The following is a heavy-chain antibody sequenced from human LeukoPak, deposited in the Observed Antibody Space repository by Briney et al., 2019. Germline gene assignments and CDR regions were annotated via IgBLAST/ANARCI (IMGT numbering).Heavy chain of an antibody. V-gene: IGHV4-34*01. D-gene: IGHD2-2*02. CDR3: ARGKKALGLGYCSSTSCYTHYYYYGMDV. J-gene: IGHJ6*02. Sequence: PSETLSLTCAVYGGSFSGYYWSWIRQPPGKGLEWIGEINHSGSTNYNPSLKSRVTISVDTSKNQFSLKLSSVTAADTAVYYCARGKKALGLGYCSSTSCYTHYYYYGMDVWGQGTTVTVSS. CDR1: GGSFSGYY. CDR2: INHSGST.